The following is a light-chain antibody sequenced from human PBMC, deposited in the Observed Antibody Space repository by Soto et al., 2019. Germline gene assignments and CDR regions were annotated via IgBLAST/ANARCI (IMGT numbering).Light chain of an antibody. CDR2: DNN. J-gene: IGLJ1*01. V-gene: IGLV1-51*01. CDR1: SSNIGNNY. CDR3: GTGDSSLSAYV. Sequence: QSALTQPPSVSAAPGQKVTISCSGSSSNIGNNYVSWYQHLPGTAPKLLIYDNNKRPSGIPDRFSGSKSGTSATLGITGLQTGVEADYYAGTGDSSLSAYVFVTGTKDPDL.